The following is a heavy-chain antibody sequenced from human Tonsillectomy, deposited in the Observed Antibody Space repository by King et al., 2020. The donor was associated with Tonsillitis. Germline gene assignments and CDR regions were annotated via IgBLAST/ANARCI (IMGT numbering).Heavy chain of an antibody. CDR3: ASHYCGGDCYPLAAFFDF. D-gene: IGHD2-21*02. CDR1: GGSISSTSYY. CDR2: IYYSGST. Sequence: QLQESGPGLVKPSETLSLTCTVSGGSISSTSYYWGWIRQPPGKGLEWIGIIYYSGSTYYNPSLKSRVTISVDTSKNQFSLRLRSVTAADTSVYYCASHYCGGDCYPLAAFFDFWGQGTLVTVSS. J-gene: IGHJ4*02. V-gene: IGHV4-39*01.